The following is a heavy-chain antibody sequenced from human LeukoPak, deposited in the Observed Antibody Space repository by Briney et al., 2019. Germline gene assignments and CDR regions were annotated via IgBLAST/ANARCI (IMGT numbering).Heavy chain of an antibody. D-gene: IGHD6-13*01. CDR1: GFTFSSYS. V-gene: IGHV3-21*01. Sequence: GGSLRLSCAASGFTFSSYSMNWVRQAPGKGLEWVSSISSSSSYIYYADSVKGRFTISRDNAKNSLYLQMNSLRAEDTAVYYCARASAAAGIKEFDNWGQGTLVTVSS. CDR3: ARASAAAGIKEFDN. J-gene: IGHJ4*02. CDR2: ISSSSSYI.